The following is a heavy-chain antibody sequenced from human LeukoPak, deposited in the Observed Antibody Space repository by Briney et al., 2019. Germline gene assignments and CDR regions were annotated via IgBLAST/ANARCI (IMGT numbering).Heavy chain of an antibody. CDR2: INHSGST. V-gene: IGHV4-34*01. D-gene: IGHD3-10*01. J-gene: IGHJ5*02. CDR3: ARGVLLWFGTNNWFDP. Sequence: SETLSLTCAVYGGSFSGYYWSWIRQPPGMGLEWIGEINHSGSTNYNPSLKSRVTISVDTSKNQFSLKLSSVTAADTAVYYCARGVLLWFGTNNWFDPWGQGTLVTVSS. CDR1: GGSFSGYY.